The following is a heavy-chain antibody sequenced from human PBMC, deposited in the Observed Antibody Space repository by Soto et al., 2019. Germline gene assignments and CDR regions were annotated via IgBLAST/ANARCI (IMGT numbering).Heavy chain of an antibody. D-gene: IGHD3-22*01. CDR3: ARAPIYSDGGGYYYSFDM. V-gene: IGHV1-69*13. CDR2: IIPIFGTA. CDR1: GGTFSSYA. Sequence: SVKVSCKASGGTFSSYAISWVRQAPGQGLEWMGGIIPIFGTANYAQKFQGRVTITADESTSTAYMELSSLRSEDTAVYFCARAPIYSDGGGYYYSFDMWGQGTMVTVSS. J-gene: IGHJ3*02.